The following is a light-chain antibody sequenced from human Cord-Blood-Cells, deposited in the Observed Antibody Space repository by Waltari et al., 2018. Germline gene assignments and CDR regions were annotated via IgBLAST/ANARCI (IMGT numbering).Light chain of an antibody. J-gene: IGKJ5*01. CDR2: DAS. CDR3: QQRSNWPQIT. CDR1: QSVSSY. Sequence: EIVLIQLPATLSSSPGHTATLSCRASQSVSSYLAWYQQKPGQAPRLLIYDASNRATGIPARFSGSGSGTDFTLTISSLEPEDFAVYYCQQRSNWPQITFGQGTRLEIK. V-gene: IGKV3-11*01.